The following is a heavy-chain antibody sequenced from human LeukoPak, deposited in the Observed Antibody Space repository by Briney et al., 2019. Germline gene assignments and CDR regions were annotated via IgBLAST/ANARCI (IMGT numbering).Heavy chain of an antibody. CDR2: ISSSSSYI. J-gene: IGHJ3*02. CDR1: GFIFSSYT. Sequence: GGSLRLSCAVSGFIFSSYTMNWVRQAPGKGLEWVLSISSSSSYIYFADSVKGRFTISRDNAKNSMYLQMNSLRAEDTAVYYCARGALGMSGRIADVFDIWGQGTRVTVSS. V-gene: IGHV3-21*01. CDR3: ARGALGMSGRIADVFDI. D-gene: IGHD1-14*01.